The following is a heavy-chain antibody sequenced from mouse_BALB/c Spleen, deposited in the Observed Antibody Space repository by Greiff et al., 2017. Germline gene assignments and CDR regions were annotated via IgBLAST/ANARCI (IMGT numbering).Heavy chain of an antibody. CDR3: ARNGNYYFDY. CDR1: GYSITSDYA. V-gene: IGHV3-2*02. J-gene: IGHJ2*01. Sequence: DVQLQESGPGLVKPSQSLSLTCTVTGYSITSDYAWNWIRQFPGNKLEWMGYISYSGSTSYNPSLKSRISITRDTSKNQFFLQLNSVTTEDTATYYCARNGNYYFDYWGQGTTLTVSS. CDR2: ISYSGST. D-gene: IGHD2-1*01.